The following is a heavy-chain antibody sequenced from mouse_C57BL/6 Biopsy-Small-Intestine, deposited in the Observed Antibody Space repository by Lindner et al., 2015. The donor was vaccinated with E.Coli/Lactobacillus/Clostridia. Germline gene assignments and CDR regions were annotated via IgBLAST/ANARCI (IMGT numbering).Heavy chain of an antibody. CDR3: ARWSYDAMDY. CDR1: GYTFTDYA. V-gene: IGHV1-82*01. Sequence: VQLQESGAELMKPGASVKISCKGSGYTFTDYAMHWVKQRPGKGLEWIGRIYPGDGDTNYNGKFKGKATLTADKSSSTAYMQLSSLTSEDSAVYFCARWSYDAMDYWGQGTSVTVSS. CDR2: IYPGDGDT. J-gene: IGHJ4*01.